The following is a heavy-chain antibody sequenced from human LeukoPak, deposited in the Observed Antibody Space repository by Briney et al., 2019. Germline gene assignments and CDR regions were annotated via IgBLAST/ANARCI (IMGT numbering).Heavy chain of an antibody. CDR3: ARDGPLTVRGVKLDY. J-gene: IGHJ4*02. V-gene: IGHV3-7*01. D-gene: IGHD3-10*01. CDR2: IKQDGSEK. CDR1: GFTFSSYW. Sequence: QPGGSLRLSCAASGFTFSSYWMSWVRQAPGKGLEWVANIKQDGSEKYYVDSVKGRFTISRDNAKNSLYLQMNSLRAEDTAVYYCARDGPLTVRGVKLDYWGQGTLVTVSS.